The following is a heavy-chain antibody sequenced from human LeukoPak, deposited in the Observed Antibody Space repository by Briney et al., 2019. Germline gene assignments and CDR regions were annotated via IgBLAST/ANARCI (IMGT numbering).Heavy chain of an antibody. CDR1: GYTFSDFG. D-gene: IGHD3-22*01. CDR2: ISTYNGNT. J-gene: IGHJ4*02. V-gene: IGHV1-18*01. Sequence: WASVKVSCKASGYTFSDFGISWVRQAPGQGLEWMGWISTYNGNTNYAQKLQGRVAINTDTSTSTAYMELRSLRSDDTAVYYCARDCDRSGYYCYWGQGTLVTVSS. CDR3: ARDCDRSGYYCY.